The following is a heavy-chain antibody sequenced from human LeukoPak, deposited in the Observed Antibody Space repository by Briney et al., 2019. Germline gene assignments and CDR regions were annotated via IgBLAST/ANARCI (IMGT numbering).Heavy chain of an antibody. J-gene: IGHJ4*02. CDR1: GGSISSYY. Sequence: KTSETLSLTCTVSGGSISSYYWSWIRQPPGKGLEWIGYIYYSGSTNYNPSLKSRVTISVDTSKNQFSLKLSSVTAADTAVYYCARAKGGRYYFDYWGQGTLVTVSS. V-gene: IGHV4-59*01. D-gene: IGHD3-16*01. CDR2: IYYSGST. CDR3: ARAKGGRYYFDY.